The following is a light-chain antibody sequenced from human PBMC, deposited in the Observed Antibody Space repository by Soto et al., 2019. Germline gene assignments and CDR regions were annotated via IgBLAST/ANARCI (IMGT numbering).Light chain of an antibody. Sequence: QCALTHPPSSSWAPGHAVTISCPGTKNDIGAYDYVSWFQQHPGRAPKLMISEVNNRPSGVSNRFSGSKSGNTAYLTISGLQVEDEAEYFCFSFTTTSTHVFGNGTKVTVL. CDR1: KNDIGAYDY. CDR2: EVN. J-gene: IGLJ1*01. V-gene: IGLV2-14*01. CDR3: FSFTTTSTHV.